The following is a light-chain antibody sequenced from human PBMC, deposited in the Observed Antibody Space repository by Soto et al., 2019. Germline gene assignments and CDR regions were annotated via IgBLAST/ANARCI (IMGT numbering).Light chain of an antibody. CDR1: QGISSY. Sequence: DIQLTQSPSFLSASVGDTVTLTCRASQGISSYLAWYQQKPGKAPKLLIYPASTLQSGVPSRISGSGSGTEFTLTISSLQPEDFATYYCQQLNSYPRTFGGGTKVGIK. CDR3: QQLNSYPRT. CDR2: PAS. J-gene: IGKJ4*01. V-gene: IGKV1-9*01.